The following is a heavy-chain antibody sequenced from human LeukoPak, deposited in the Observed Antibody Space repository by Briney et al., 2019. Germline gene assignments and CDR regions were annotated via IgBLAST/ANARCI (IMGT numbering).Heavy chain of an antibody. CDR2: ISGSGGST. CDR1: GGTFSSYA. Sequence: ASVKVSCKASGGTFSSYAMSWVRQAPGKGLEWVSAISGSGGSTYYADSVKGRFTVSRDNAKNSLYLHMNSLRAEDTAVYYCARDPVDAPWGQGTLVIVSS. V-gene: IGHV3-23*01. CDR3: ARDPVDAP. J-gene: IGHJ5*02.